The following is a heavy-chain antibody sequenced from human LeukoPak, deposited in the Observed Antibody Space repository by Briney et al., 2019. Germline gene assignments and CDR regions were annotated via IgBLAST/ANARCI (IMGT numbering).Heavy chain of an antibody. V-gene: IGHV1-46*01. Sequence: ASVKVPXKASGYTFTSYYMHWVRQAPGQGLEWMGIINPSGGSTSYAQKFQGRVTMTRDTSTSTVYMELSSLRSEDTAVYYCARAFLGGSSSFWFDPWGHGTLVTVSS. CDR2: INPSGGST. J-gene: IGHJ5*02. CDR3: ARAFLGGSSSFWFDP. CDR1: GYTFTSYY. D-gene: IGHD6-6*01.